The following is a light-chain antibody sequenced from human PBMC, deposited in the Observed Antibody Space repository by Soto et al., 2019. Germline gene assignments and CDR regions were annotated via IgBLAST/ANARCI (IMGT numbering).Light chain of an antibody. CDR2: GAS. J-gene: IGKJ1*01. V-gene: IGKV3-20*01. CDR3: QQYGSSGT. CDR1: QSVSNNY. Sequence: EIGVSQSPGTLSLSPGERATLSCRASQSVSNNYLAWYQQKPGQAPRLLIYGASNRATGIPDRFSGSGSGTDFTLTISRLEPEDFAVYYCQQYGSSGTFGQGTKV.